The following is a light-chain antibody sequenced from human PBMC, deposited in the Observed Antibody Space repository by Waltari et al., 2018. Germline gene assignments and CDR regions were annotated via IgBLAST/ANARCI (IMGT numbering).Light chain of an antibody. CDR3: QQYNRWPPGT. J-gene: IGKJ1*01. Sequence: TVVTQSPATLSVSPGERATLPCRTSETIGSGLAWYQQKPGQAPRLLIYRASTRAAGIPDRFSGFGSETEFTLTISSLQSEDSAVYYCQQYNRWPPGTFGQGTKVEI. CDR1: ETIGSG. V-gene: IGKV3D-15*01. CDR2: RAS.